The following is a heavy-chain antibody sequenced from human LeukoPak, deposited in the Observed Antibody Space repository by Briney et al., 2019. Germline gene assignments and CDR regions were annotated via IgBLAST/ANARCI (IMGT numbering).Heavy chain of an antibody. V-gene: IGHV1-18*01. CDR1: GYTFTSYD. J-gene: IGHJ4*02. CDR3: ARDPPGGTPFDY. CDR2: MSAYNGNT. Sequence: ASVKVSCKASGYTFTSYDINWVRQAPGQGLEWMGWMSAYNGNTNYAQKLQGRVTMTTDTSTSTAYMELRSLRSDDTAVYYCARDPPGGTPFDYWGQGTLVTVSS.